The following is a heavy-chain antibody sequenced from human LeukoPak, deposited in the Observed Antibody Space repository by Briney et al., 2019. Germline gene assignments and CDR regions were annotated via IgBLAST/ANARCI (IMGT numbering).Heavy chain of an antibody. CDR1: GFTFSSNY. CDR2: IYSGGST. Sequence: GGSLRPSCAASGFTFSSNYMSWVRQAPGKGLEWVSVIYSGGSTYYSDSVRGRFTISRDNSKNTLYLQMNSLRAEDTAVYYCAREGSHSPVDYFDYWGQGTLVTVSS. J-gene: IGHJ4*02. CDR3: AREGSHSPVDYFDY. D-gene: IGHD1-26*01. V-gene: IGHV3-66*01.